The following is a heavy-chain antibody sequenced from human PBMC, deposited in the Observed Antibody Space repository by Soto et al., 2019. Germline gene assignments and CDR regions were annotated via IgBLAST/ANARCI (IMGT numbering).Heavy chain of an antibody. V-gene: IGHV4-34*01. D-gene: IGHD3-10*01. CDR3: ARRKYYYGSGSYYTPSYGMDV. CDR2: INHSGST. J-gene: IGHJ6*02. CDR1: GGSFSGYY. Sequence: SETLSLTCAVYGGSFSGYYWSWIRQPPGKGLEWIGEINHSGSTNYNPSLKSRVTISVETSKNQFSLKLSSVTAADTAVYYCARRKYYYGSGSYYTPSYGMDVWGQGTTVTVSS.